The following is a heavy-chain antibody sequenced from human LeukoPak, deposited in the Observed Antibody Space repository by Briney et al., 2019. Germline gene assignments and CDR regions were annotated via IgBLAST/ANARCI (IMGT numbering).Heavy chain of an antibody. V-gene: IGHV1-69*05. CDR1: GGTLSNYA. Sequence: SVKVSCKASGGTLSNYAISWVRQAPGQGLEWMGGIIPLFGTANYAQKFQGRVTITRDTSASTAYMELSSLRSEDTAVYYCARGYYYDSSGYYYVKAIDYWGQGTLVTVSS. D-gene: IGHD3-22*01. CDR2: IIPLFGTA. J-gene: IGHJ4*02. CDR3: ARGYYYDSSGYYYVKAIDY.